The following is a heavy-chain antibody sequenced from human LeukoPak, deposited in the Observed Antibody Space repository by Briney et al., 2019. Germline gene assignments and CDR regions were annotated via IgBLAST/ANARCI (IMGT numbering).Heavy chain of an antibody. V-gene: IGHV4-34*01. Sequence: PSETLSLTCAVSGGSFSGYYWTWIHQPPGKGLEWIGEINHSGSANYSPSLSSRVTISLDMSENQFSLKLTSVTAADTAVYYCARGQGTVTTHWGQGTLVTVSS. D-gene: IGHD4-17*01. CDR2: INHSGSA. CDR1: GGSFSGYY. J-gene: IGHJ4*02. CDR3: ARGQGTVTTH.